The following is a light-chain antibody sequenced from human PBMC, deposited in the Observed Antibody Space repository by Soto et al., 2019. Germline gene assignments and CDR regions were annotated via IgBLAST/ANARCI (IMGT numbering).Light chain of an antibody. J-gene: IGKJ4*01. CDR3: QHYEV. Sequence: DIQMTQSPSSLSASVGDRVTITCQASQDIGNSLHWYQQKPGKAPKPLVYDASNLETGVPSRFSGSRSGADFTVTISGLQPEDIATYYCQHYEVFGGGTKVEIK. CDR2: DAS. CDR1: QDIGNS. V-gene: IGKV1-33*01.